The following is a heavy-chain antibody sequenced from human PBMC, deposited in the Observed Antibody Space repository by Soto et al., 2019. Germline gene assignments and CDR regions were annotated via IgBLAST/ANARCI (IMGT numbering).Heavy chain of an antibody. V-gene: IGHV1-69*01. CDR3: ARELDCSSTSCERGWFDP. CDR2: IIPIFGTA. Sequence: QVQLVQSGAEVKKPGSSVKVSCKASGGTFSSYAISWVRLAPGQGLEWMGGIIPIFGTANYAQKFQGRVTITADESTSTAYMELSSLRSEDTAVYYCARELDCSSTSCERGWFDPWGQGTLVTVSS. J-gene: IGHJ5*02. CDR1: GGTFSSYA. D-gene: IGHD2-2*01.